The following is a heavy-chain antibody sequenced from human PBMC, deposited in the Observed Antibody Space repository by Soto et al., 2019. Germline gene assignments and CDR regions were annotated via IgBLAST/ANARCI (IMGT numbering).Heavy chain of an antibody. CDR1: GYTFTTSG. J-gene: IGHJ6*02. CDR3: ARAGDLPSSYYGMDV. V-gene: IGHV1-18*01. CDR2: VSGYNGNT. Sequence: QVQLVQSGGEVKKPGASVKVSCKASGYTFTTSGVSWVRQAPGQGLEWMGWVSGYNGNTKYEEKSHERVTMTPDKSTSTAYLELRILTPADPPVYYCARAGDLPSSYYGMDVWAKGPRSSFP. D-gene: IGHD3-10*01.